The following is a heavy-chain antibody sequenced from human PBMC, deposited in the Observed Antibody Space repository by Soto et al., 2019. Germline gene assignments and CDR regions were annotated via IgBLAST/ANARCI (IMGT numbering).Heavy chain of an antibody. V-gene: IGHV4-39*01. CDR2: TYYSGRT. CDR1: GESISSSSYY. J-gene: IGHJ4*02. CDR3: ARQRTTVVTQAYFDH. D-gene: IGHD2-21*02. Sequence: SEILSLTCIVSGESISSSSYYWGWIRQPPGKGLEWIGSTYYSGRTYYNPSFKSRVTISIDTSKNQFSLKLSSVTATDTAVYYCARQRTTVVTQAYFDHWGQGALVTVSS.